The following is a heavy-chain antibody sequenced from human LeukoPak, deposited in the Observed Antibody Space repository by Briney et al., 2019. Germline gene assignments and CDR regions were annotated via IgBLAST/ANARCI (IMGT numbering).Heavy chain of an antibody. D-gene: IGHD6-13*01. V-gene: IGHV3-7*01. CDR3: AREAIIPAAGPEGDYFDF. CDR1: GFIFSSYW. J-gene: IGHJ4*02. CDR2: IKQDGSEK. Sequence: GGSLRLSCAASGFIFSSYWMSWVRQAPGKGPEWVANIKQDGSEKYYVDSMKGRFTISRDNAKNSLFLQMNSLRAEDTAVYYCAREAIIPAAGPEGDYFDFWGQGTLVTVSS.